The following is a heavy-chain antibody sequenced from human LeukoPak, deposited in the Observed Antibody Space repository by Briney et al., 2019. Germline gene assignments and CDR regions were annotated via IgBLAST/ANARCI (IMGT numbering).Heavy chain of an antibody. CDR2: IIPIFGTA. Sequence: GASVKVSCKASGGTFSSYAISWVRQAPGQGLEWMGGIIPIFGTANYAQKFQGRVTITTDESTSTAYMELSSLRSEDTAVYYCARDISETGTTLAFDIWGQGTMVTVSS. D-gene: IGHD1-1*01. J-gene: IGHJ3*02. CDR1: GGTFSSYA. V-gene: IGHV1-69*05. CDR3: ARDISETGTTLAFDI.